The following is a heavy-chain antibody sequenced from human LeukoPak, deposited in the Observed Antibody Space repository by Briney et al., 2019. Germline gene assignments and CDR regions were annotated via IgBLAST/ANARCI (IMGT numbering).Heavy chain of an antibody. CDR2: IYHSGST. D-gene: IGHD2-8*01. Sequence: PSETLSLTCAVSGGSISSGGYSWSWIRQPPGKGLEWIGYIYHSGSTYYNPSLKSRVTISVDRSKNQFSLKLSSVTAADTAVYYCARAGRMYLSWFDPWGQGTLVTVSS. V-gene: IGHV4-30-2*01. CDR1: GGSISSGGYS. CDR3: ARAGRMYLSWFDP. J-gene: IGHJ5*02.